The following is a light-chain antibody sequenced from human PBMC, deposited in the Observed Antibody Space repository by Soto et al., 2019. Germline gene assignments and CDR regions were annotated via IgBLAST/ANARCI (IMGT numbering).Light chain of an antibody. CDR1: ESISNNH. CDR3: EYYGKSVI. V-gene: IGKV3-20*01. CDR2: GTS. Sequence: EIVLTQSPDTLSLSPGERVTLSCRTSESISNNHLAWYQQKPGQAPRLLIHGTSNRAIGIPDRFSGSGSGTDFTLTSSRLEPEDFAVYYCEYYGKSVIFGGGTKVEIK. J-gene: IGKJ4*01.